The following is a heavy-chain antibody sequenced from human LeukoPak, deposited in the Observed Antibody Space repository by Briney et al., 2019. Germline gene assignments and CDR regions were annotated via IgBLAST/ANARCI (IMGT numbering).Heavy chain of an antibody. D-gene: IGHD4-17*01. CDR2: IYSGGST. CDR1: GITFCDYY. J-gene: IGHJ4*02. Sequence: GGSLRLSCTASGITFCDYYINWIRQAPGKGLEWVSAIYSGGSTYYSDSVKGRFTISRDNSKNTLYLQMNSLRAEDTAVYYCAGIKTTVTPWMDFDYWGQGTLVTVSS. V-gene: IGHV3-66*01. CDR3: AGIKTTVTPWMDFDY.